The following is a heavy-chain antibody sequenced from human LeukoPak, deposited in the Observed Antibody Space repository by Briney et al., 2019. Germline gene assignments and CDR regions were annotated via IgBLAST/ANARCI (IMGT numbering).Heavy chain of an antibody. V-gene: IGHV5-51*01. D-gene: IGHD5-18*01. J-gene: IGHJ4*02. CDR3: ARQTPNTAMVGYFDY. Sequence: GESLKISCKGSGYSFTSYWIGWVRQMPGKGLEWMGIIYPGDSDTRYSPSFQGQVSISADKSISTAYLQWSSLKASDTAMYYCARQTPNTAMVGYFDYWGQGTLVTVSS. CDR1: GYSFTSYW. CDR2: IYPGDSDT.